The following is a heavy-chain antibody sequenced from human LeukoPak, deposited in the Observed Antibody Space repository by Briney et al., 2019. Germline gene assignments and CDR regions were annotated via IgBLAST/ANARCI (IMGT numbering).Heavy chain of an antibody. CDR3: AKVTGTTSRRAPFDY. V-gene: IGHV3-23*01. Sequence: GGSLRLSCAASGFTFSSYAMSWVRQAPGKGLEWVSAISGSGGSTYYVDSVKGRFTISRDNSRNTLYLQMNSLRAEDTAVYYCAKVTGTTSRRAPFDYWGQGTLVTVSS. J-gene: IGHJ4*02. CDR1: GFTFSSYA. D-gene: IGHD1-7*01. CDR2: ISGSGGST.